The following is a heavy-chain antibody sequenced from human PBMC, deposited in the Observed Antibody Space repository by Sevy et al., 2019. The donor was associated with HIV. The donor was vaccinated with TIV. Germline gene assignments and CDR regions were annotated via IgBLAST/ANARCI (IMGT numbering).Heavy chain of an antibody. CDR3: AKAATPFIVVVVAATPFDY. Sequence: GGSLRLSCAASGFTFSSYAMSWVRQAPGKGLERVSAISGSGGSTYYADSVKGRFTISRDNSKNTLYLQMNSLRAEDTAVYYCAKAATPFIVVVVAATPFDYWGQGTLVTVSS. CDR1: GFTFSSYA. CDR2: ISGSGGST. D-gene: IGHD2-15*01. J-gene: IGHJ4*02. V-gene: IGHV3-23*01.